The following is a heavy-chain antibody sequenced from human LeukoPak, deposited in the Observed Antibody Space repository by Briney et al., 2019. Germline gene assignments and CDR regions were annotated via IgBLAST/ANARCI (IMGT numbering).Heavy chain of an antibody. J-gene: IGHJ4*02. CDR1: GFTFSSYW. CDR3: AREEWVVPAAILFDY. Sequence: GGSLRLSCAASGFTFSSYWMSWVRQAPGKGLEWVANIKQDGSEKYYVDSVKGRFTISRDNAKNSLYLQMNSLRAEDTAVYYCAREEWVVPAAILFDYWGQGTLVTVSS. V-gene: IGHV3-7*01. D-gene: IGHD2-2*01. CDR2: IKQDGSEK.